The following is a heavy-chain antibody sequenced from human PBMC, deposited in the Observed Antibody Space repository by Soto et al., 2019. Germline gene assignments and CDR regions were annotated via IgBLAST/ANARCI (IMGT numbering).Heavy chain of an antibody. CDR2: IYPGDSDT. Sequence: PGESLKISCKGSGYSFTSYWIGWVRQMPGKGLEWMGIIYPGDSDTRYSPSFQGQVTISADKSISTAYLQWSSLKASDTAMYYCARLSIWSGYLTSRYYYYGMDVWGQGTTVTVSS. V-gene: IGHV5-51*01. CDR1: GYSFTSYW. CDR3: ARLSIWSGYLTSRYYYYGMDV. D-gene: IGHD3-3*01. J-gene: IGHJ6*02.